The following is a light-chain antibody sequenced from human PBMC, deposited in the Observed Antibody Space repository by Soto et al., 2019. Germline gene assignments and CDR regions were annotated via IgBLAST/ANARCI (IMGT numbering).Light chain of an antibody. J-gene: IGLJ2*01. CDR3: CSYAGSRVVV. CDR2: EGN. Sequence: QSALTQPASVSGSPGQSITISCTGTSSDVGTYNLVSWYQQHPGKAPKLMISEGNKRASGFSNRFSGSKSGNTASLTISGLQAEDEAVYYCCSYAGSRVVVFGGGTKVTVL. V-gene: IGLV2-23*01. CDR1: SSDVGTYNL.